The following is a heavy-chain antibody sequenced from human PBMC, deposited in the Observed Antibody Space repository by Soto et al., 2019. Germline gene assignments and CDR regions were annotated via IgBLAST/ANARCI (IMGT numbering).Heavy chain of an antibody. CDR3: ATQEVGGSYVYTFDP. V-gene: IGHV4-39*01. Sequence: PSETLSLTCTVSGGSISSTSYYWGWIRQPPGKGLEWIGSIYYSGTTYYNPSLKSRVTISVDTSKNQFSLKLSSVTAADTAVYYCATQEVGGSYVYTFDPWGQGTLVTVSS. CDR1: GGSISSTSYY. CDR2: IYYSGTT. D-gene: IGHD1-26*01. J-gene: IGHJ5*02.